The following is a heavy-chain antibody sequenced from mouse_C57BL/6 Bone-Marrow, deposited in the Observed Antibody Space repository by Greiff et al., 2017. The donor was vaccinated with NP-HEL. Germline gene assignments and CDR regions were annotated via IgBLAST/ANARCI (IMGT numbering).Heavy chain of an antibody. CDR3: TVTTVAP. Sequence: DVKLVESGAELVRPGASVKLSCTASGFNIKDDYMHWVKQRPEQGLEWIGWIDPENGDTEYASKFQGKATITADTSSNTAYLQLSSLTSEDTAVYYCTVTTVAPRGQGTLVTVSA. J-gene: IGHJ3*01. CDR2: IDPENGDT. V-gene: IGHV14-4*01. CDR1: GFNIKDDY. D-gene: IGHD1-1*01.